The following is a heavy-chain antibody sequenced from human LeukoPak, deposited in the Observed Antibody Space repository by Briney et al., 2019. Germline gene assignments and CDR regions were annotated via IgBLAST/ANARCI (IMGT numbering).Heavy chain of an antibody. CDR3: ARVGAVAGTPFDY. V-gene: IGHV1-69*05. Sequence: GASVKVSCKASGGTFSSYAISWVRQAPGQGLEWMGGIIPIFGTANYAQKFQGRVTITTDESTSTAYMELSSLRSEDTAVYYCARVGAVAGTPFDYWGQGTLVTVSS. CDR1: GGTFSSYA. J-gene: IGHJ4*02. CDR2: IIPIFGTA. D-gene: IGHD6-19*01.